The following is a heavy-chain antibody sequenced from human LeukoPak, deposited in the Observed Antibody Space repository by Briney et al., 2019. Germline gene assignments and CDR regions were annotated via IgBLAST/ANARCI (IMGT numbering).Heavy chain of an antibody. V-gene: IGHV3-23*01. J-gene: IGHJ3*01. CDR3: AEGYRGIEAFDV. Sequence: PGGSLRVSRVASVFTLRTSVMSWVRPAPGKGLEWVSTITGGGDYTYYADSVKGRFTISRDNPKNAVYLQMISLRAEDTAVYYCAEGYRGIEAFDVWGQRTMVALSS. CDR1: VFTLRTSV. D-gene: IGHD1-26*01. CDR2: ITGGGDYT.